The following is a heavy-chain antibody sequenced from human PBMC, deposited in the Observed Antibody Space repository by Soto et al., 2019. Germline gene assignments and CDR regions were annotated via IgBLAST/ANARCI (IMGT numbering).Heavy chain of an antibody. CDR1: GLTFSTYA. CDR2: ISSDGNKK. Sequence: QGQLVESGGGVVQPGTSLRLSCAASGLTFSTYAMHWVRQAPGKGLEWVAVISSDGNKKFYSDSVRGRFTVSRDNSRDTMFLEMNGLRPDDSALYYCARGGSPPLVRIVGARWGQGTLVTVSS. D-gene: IGHD1-26*01. V-gene: IGHV3-30-3*01. CDR3: ARGGSPPLVRIVGAR. J-gene: IGHJ4*02.